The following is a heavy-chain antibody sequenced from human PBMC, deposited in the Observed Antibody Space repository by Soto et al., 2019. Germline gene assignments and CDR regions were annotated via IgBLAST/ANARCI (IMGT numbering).Heavy chain of an antibody. CDR3: ARDLGYCSGGSCYGRPLSLGY. J-gene: IGHJ4*02. V-gene: IGHV4-31*03. CDR2: IYYSGST. D-gene: IGHD2-15*01. CDR1: GGSISSGGYY. Sequence: SETLSLTCTVSGGSISSGGYYWSWIRQHPGKGLEWIGYIYYSGSTYYNPSLKSRVTISVDTSKNQFSLKLSSVTAADTAVYYCARDLGYCSGGSCYGRPLSLGYWGQGTLVTVSS.